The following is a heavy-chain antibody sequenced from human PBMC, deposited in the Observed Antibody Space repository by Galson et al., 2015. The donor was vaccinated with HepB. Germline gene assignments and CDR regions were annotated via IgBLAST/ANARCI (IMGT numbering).Heavy chain of an antibody. CDR2: IKTKTDDGTT. Sequence: SLRLSCAASGFTFSKAWMNWVRQVPGKGLEWVGRIKTKTDDGTTEYAATVKGRFIISRDDSKNTLYMQMNSLKSEDTAVYYCTTGVAWFGELYYYYYGMDVWGQGTTVTVSS. V-gene: IGHV3-15*01. CDR1: GFTFSKAW. D-gene: IGHD3-10*01. J-gene: IGHJ6*02. CDR3: TTGVAWFGELYYYYYGMDV.